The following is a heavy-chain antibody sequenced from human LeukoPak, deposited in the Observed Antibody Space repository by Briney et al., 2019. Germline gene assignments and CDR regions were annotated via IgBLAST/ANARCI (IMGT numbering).Heavy chain of an antibody. CDR2: ISYNGGRK. V-gene: IGHV3-30*04. J-gene: IGHJ4*02. Sequence: PGRSLRLSCVASGFRFSGYAIHWVRQAPGKGLEWVALISYNGGRKDYADSVKGRFTIDRDNSKNTVYLQMNSLRPDDTAIYFCARQEARNYYYEGLDYWGQGNLVTVSS. CDR3: ARQEARNYYYEGLDY. D-gene: IGHD3-22*01. CDR1: GFRFSGYA.